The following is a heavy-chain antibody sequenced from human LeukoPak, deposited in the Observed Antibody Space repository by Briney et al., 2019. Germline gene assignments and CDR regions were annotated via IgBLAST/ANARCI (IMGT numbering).Heavy chain of an antibody. CDR2: ISGSGGST. CDR3: ARKLLETTTST. D-gene: IGHD5-24*01. V-gene: IGHV3-23*01. CDR1: GFTFSSYA. Sequence: PGGSLRLSCAASGFTFSSYAMSWARQAPGKGLEWVSAISGSGGSTYYADSVKGRFTISRDNSTNTLFLQMNSLRVEDSATYYCARKLLETTTSTRGRGIMVTVSS. J-gene: IGHJ4*02.